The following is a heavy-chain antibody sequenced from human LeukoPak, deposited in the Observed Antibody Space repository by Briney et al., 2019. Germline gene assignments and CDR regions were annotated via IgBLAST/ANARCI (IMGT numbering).Heavy chain of an antibody. D-gene: IGHD2-8*01. CDR3: ATVGLNMVYAQELDAFDI. Sequence: ASVKVSCKASGYTFTSLYMHWVRQAPGQGLEWMGIINPSGGRASYAQKFQGRVTMTRDTSTSTVYMELSSLRSEDTAVYYCATVGLNMVYAQELDAFDIWGQGTMVTVSS. V-gene: IGHV1-46*01. CDR2: INPSGGRA. CDR1: GYTFTSLY. J-gene: IGHJ3*02.